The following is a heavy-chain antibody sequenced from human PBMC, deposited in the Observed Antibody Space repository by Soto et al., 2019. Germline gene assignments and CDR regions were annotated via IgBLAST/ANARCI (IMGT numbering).Heavy chain of an antibody. CDR3: AFVGVTRAY. J-gene: IGHJ4*02. V-gene: IGHV3-72*01. CDR2: TRNKGNSYTT. CDR1: GFTFSDHH. Sequence: EVQLVESGGALVQPGGSLRLSCAASGFTFSDHHMDWVRQAPGKGLEWVGRTRNKGNSYTTEYAASVKGRFTISRDESNNSLYLQMTRLNTGDMAVYYCAFVGVTRAYWGQGTLVTVSS. D-gene: IGHD1-26*01.